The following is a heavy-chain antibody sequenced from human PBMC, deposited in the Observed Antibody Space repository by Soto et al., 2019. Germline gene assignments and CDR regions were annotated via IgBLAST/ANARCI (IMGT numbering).Heavy chain of an antibody. CDR1: GYTFTSYY. D-gene: IGHD2-2*01. CDR2: INPSGGST. V-gene: IGHV1-46*03. Sequence: GASVKVSCKASGYTFTSYYMHWVRQAPGQGLEWMGIINPSGGSTSYAQKFQGRVTMTRDTSTSTVYMELSSLRSEDTAVYYCAREGGGVVVHLRYYYYGMDVWGQGTTVTVSS. J-gene: IGHJ6*02. CDR3: AREGGGVVVHLRYYYYGMDV.